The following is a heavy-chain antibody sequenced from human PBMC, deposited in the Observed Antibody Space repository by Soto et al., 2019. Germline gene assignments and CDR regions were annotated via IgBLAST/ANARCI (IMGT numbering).Heavy chain of an antibody. Sequence: GGSLRLSCAASGFTFSSYSMNWVRQAPGKGLGWVSSISTSSSYIYYADSVKGRFTFSRDNAKNSLYLQMNSLRAEDTAVYYCARAYYYDSSDYYRYYYYYNMDVWGQGTTVTVSS. V-gene: IGHV3-21*06. CDR1: GFTFSSYS. CDR3: ARAYYYDSSDYYRYYYYYNMDV. CDR2: ISTSSSYI. J-gene: IGHJ6*02. D-gene: IGHD3-22*01.